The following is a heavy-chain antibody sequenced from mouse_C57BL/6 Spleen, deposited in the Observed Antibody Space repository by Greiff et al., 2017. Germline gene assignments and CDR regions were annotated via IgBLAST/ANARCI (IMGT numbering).Heavy chain of an antibody. D-gene: IGHD4-1*01. CDR2: ISYSGST. CDR3: ARGGDWDGFAY. CDR1: GYSITSGYD. V-gene: IGHV3-1*01. Sequence: EVQLQESGPGMVKPSQSLSLTCTVTGYSITSGYDWHWIRHFPGNKLEWMGYISYSGSTNYNPSLKSRISITHDTSKNHFFLKLNSVTTEDTATYYCARGGDWDGFAYWGQGTLVTVSA. J-gene: IGHJ3*01.